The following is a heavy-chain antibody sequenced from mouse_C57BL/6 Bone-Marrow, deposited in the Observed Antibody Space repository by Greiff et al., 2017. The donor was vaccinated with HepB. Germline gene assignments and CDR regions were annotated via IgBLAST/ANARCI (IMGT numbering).Heavy chain of an antibody. J-gene: IGHJ4*01. CDR3: AKDGYYGVFYAMDY. CDR2: INPNDGGT. Sequence: VQLKQSGPELVKPGASVKMSCKASGYTFTDYNMHWVKQSHGKSLEWIGYINPNDGGTGYNQKFKGKATLTVNKSSSTAYMELRSLTSEDSAVYYCAKDGYYGVFYAMDYWGQGTSVTVSS. V-gene: IGHV1-22*01. CDR1: GYTFTDYN. D-gene: IGHD2-3*01.